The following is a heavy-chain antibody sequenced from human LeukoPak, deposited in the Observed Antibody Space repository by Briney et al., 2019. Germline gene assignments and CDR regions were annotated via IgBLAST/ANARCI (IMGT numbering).Heavy chain of an antibody. Sequence: GRSLRLSCAASGFTFDDYAMHWVRQAPGKGLEWASGISWNSGSIGYADSVKGRFTISRDNAKNSLYLQMNSLRAEDTALYYCAKDRRWDSSSYFDYWGQGTLVTVSS. D-gene: IGHD6-6*01. CDR1: GFTFDDYA. V-gene: IGHV3-9*01. J-gene: IGHJ4*02. CDR2: ISWNSGSI. CDR3: AKDRRWDSSSYFDY.